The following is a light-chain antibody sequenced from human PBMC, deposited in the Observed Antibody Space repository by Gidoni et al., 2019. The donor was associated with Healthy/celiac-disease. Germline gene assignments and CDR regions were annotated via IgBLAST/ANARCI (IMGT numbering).Light chain of an antibody. Sequence: DIVMTQYPDFLAVYLGGRATINCKPSQSVLYSSNNKNYLACYQQKPGQPPKLLIYWASTRESGVPDRFSGSGSGTDFTLTISSLQAEDVAVYYCQQYYSTPPVTFGPGTKVDIK. CDR2: WAS. CDR3: QQYYSTPPVT. V-gene: IGKV4-1*01. J-gene: IGKJ3*01. CDR1: QSVLYSSNNKNY.